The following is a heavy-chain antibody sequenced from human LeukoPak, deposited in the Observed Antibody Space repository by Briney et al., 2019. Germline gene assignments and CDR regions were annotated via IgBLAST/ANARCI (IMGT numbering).Heavy chain of an antibody. V-gene: IGHV3-23*01. D-gene: IGHD3-16*01. CDR2: ISGSGAGT. CDR3: AKGLRTGVGPYMGYHYYMDV. CDR1: GFTFSSYA. J-gene: IGHJ6*03. Sequence: GGSLRLSCAASGFTFSSYAMSWVRQAPGKGLEWVSAISGSGAGTHYADSAKGRFTISRDNSYNTVSLQMNSLRDEDTGVYYCAKGLRTGVGPYMGYHYYMDVWGKGATVTVSS.